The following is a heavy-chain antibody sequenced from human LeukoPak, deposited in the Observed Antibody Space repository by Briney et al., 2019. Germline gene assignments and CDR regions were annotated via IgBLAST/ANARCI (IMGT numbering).Heavy chain of an antibody. V-gene: IGHV1-2*02. CDR2: INPNSGGT. D-gene: IGHD3-3*01. Sequence: RASVKVSCKASGYTFTGYYMHWVRQAPGQGLEWMGWINPNSGGTNYAQKFQGRVTMTRDTSISTAYMELSRLRSDDTAVYYCAVGLLRFLEWSSPGWFDPWGQGTLVTVSS. CDR3: AVGLLRFLEWSSPGWFDP. CDR1: GYTFTGYY. J-gene: IGHJ5*02.